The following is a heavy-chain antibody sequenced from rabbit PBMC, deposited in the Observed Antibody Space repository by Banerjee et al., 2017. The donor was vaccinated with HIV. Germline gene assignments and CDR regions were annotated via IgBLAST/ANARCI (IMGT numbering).Heavy chain of an antibody. J-gene: IGHJ4*01. CDR3: ARGTSYAGYGLEL. Sequence: QEQVVESGGGLVKPGGTLTLTCTASGFSFNSYYFMCWVRQAPGKGLEWIGCIWTGTGSTYYAPGATGRFTISKSASSAVTLEMTSLTAADTETFFCARGTSYAGYGLELWGQGTLVTV. D-gene: IGHD7-1*01. V-gene: IGHV1S45*01. CDR2: IWTGTGST. CDR1: GFSFNSYYF.